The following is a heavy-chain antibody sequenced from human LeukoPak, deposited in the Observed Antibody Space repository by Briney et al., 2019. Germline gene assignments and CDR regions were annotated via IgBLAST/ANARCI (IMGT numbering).Heavy chain of an antibody. V-gene: IGHV4-31*03. Sequence: SETLSLTCTVSGGSISSGGYYWSWIRQHPGQGLEWIGYIYYSGSTYYNPSLKSRVTISVDTSKNQFSLKLSSVTAADTAVYYCARGLRYCSSTSCFYFDYWGQGTLVTVSS. CDR1: GGSISSGGYY. J-gene: IGHJ4*02. D-gene: IGHD2-2*01. CDR2: IYYSGST. CDR3: ARGLRYCSSTSCFYFDY.